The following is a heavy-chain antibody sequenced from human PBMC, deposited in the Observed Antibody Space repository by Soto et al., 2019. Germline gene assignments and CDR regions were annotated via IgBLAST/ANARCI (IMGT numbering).Heavy chain of an antibody. J-gene: IGHJ5*02. V-gene: IGHV2-5*01. CDR2: IYWNDDK. CDR1: GFSLSTSAVG. CDR3: AHRRYPGTWDP. D-gene: IGHD1-7*01. Sequence: QITLKESGPTLVKPTQTLTLTCTFSGFSLSTSAVGVGWIRQPPGKALEWLALIYWNDDKRYSPSLKSRLTITKDTSKNQVVLTMTNTDPVDTATYYCAHRRYPGTWDPWGQGTLVTVSS.